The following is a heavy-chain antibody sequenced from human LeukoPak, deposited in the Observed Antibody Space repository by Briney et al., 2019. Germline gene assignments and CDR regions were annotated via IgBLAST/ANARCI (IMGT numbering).Heavy chain of an antibody. CDR3: ARGAPRGWYGGSYYYYMDV. J-gene: IGHJ6*03. D-gene: IGHD6-19*01. CDR2: INWNGGST. CDR1: GFTFDDYG. V-gene: IGHV3-20*04. Sequence: PGGSLRLSCAASGFTFDDYGMSWVRQAPGKGLEWVSGINWNGGSTGYADSVKGRFTISRDNAKNSLYLQMNSLRAEDTALYYCARGAPRGWYGGSYYYYMDVWGKGTTVTVSS.